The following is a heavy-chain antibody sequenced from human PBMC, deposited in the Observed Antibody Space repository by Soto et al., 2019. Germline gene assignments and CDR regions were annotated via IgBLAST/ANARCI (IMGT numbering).Heavy chain of an antibody. CDR1: GYSFTNYW. V-gene: IGHV5-51*03. Sequence: EVQLVQSGAEVKKPGESLKISCQGSGYSFTNYWIVWVRQMPGKGLECMGIIYPGDSDTRYNPSFQGQVTISADKSISTAYLQWSSLKASDTALYYCASRPGTAAGGTPDYWGQGTLVTVSS. CDR2: IYPGDSDT. CDR3: ASRPGTAAGGTPDY. D-gene: IGHD6-13*01. J-gene: IGHJ4*02.